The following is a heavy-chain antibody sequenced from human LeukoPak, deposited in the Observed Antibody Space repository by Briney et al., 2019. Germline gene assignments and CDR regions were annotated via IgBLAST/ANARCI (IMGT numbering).Heavy chain of an antibody. CDR2: FDPEDGET. J-gene: IGHJ5*02. Sequence: ASVKVSCKASGGTFSSYAISWVRQAPGKGLEWMGGFDPEDGETIYAQKFQGRVTMTEDTSTDTAYMELSSLRSEDTAVYYCATVCDGGERNGFAPGGQGPLVTVS. V-gene: IGHV1-24*01. CDR1: GGTFSSYA. CDR3: ATVCDGGERNGFAP. D-gene: IGHD3-16*01.